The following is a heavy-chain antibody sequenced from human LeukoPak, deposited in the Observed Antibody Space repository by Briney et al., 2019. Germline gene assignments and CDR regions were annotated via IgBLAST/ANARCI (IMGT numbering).Heavy chain of an antibody. CDR1: GFTFSSYE. J-gene: IGHJ4*02. CDR2: ISGSGGST. D-gene: IGHD2-8*01. Sequence: TGGSLRLSCAASGFTFSSYEMNWVRQAPGKGLEWVSAISGSGGSTYYADSVKGRFTISRDNSKNTLYLQMNSLRAEDTAVYYCAKQGGRELMVYARNYWGQGTLVTVSS. CDR3: AKQGGRELMVYARNY. V-gene: IGHV3-23*01.